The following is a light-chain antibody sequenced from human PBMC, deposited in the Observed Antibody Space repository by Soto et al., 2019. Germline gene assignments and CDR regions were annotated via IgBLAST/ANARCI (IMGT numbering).Light chain of an antibody. V-gene: IGKV3-11*01. CDR1: QSISRY. CDR3: QQRSNWPPIT. J-gene: IGKJ5*01. Sequence: EIVLTQSPATLSLSPGERATLSCRASQSISRYLAWYQQKPGQAPRLLIYDTSNRATGIPARFSGGGSGTDFTLTISRLEPEDFAVYYCQQRSNWPPITFGQGTRLEIK. CDR2: DTS.